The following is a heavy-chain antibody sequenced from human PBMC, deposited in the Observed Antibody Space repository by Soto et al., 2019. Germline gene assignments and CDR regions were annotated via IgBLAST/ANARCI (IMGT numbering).Heavy chain of an antibody. J-gene: IGHJ4*02. D-gene: IGHD3-22*01. CDR3: ARAIGPTLFDY. Sequence: GGSLRLSCSASGFTFSSYDMHWVRQGPGKGLEWVSAIGTAGDTNYAGSVKGRFTISRENAKNSLYLQMNSLRAGDTAIYFCARAIGPTLFDYWGQGTPVTVPS. V-gene: IGHV3-13*04. CDR1: GFTFSSYD. CDR2: IGTAGDT.